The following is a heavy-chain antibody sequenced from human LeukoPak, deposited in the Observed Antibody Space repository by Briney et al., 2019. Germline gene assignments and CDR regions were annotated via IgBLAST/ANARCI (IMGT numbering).Heavy chain of an antibody. CDR3: AKGRGQSYPHYYFDS. D-gene: IGHD5-18*01. J-gene: IGHJ4*02. V-gene: IGHV3-30*02. CDR1: GFTFSSYG. Sequence: GGSLRLSCAASGFTFSSYGMHWVRQAPGKGLEWVAFVRYDGSNKYYADSVKGRFTISRDSSKNTLYLQMNSLRPEDTAVYYCAKGRGQSYPHYYFDSWGQGTLVTISS. CDR2: VRYDGSNK.